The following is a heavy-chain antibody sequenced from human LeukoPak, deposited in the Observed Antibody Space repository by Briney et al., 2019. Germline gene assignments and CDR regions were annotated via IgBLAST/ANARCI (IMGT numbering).Heavy chain of an antibody. V-gene: IGHV3-7*01. CDR1: GFTFSSYL. CDR2: IKEDGNEK. Sequence: PGGSLRLSCAASGFTFSSYLMSWVRLAPGKGLEWVATIKEDGNEKYYVDSVKGRFTISRDNAKNSLYLQMNSLRVEDTAVYYCVRERYRGSDYWGQGTLVTVSS. CDR3: VRERYRGSDY. J-gene: IGHJ4*02. D-gene: IGHD3-10*01.